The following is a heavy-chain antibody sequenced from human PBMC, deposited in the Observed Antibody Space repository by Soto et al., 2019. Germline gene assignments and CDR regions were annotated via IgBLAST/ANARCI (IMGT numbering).Heavy chain of an antibody. V-gene: IGHV3-33*01. CDR3: ARAESGSYFYDY. D-gene: IGHD1-26*01. CDR2: IWYDGSNK. Sequence: GGSLRLSCAASGFTFSSYGMHWVRQAPGKGLEWVAVIWYDGSNKYYADSVKGRFTISRDNSKNTLYLQMNSLRAEDTAVYYCARAESGSYFYDYWGQGTLVTVSS. CDR1: GFTFSSYG. J-gene: IGHJ4*02.